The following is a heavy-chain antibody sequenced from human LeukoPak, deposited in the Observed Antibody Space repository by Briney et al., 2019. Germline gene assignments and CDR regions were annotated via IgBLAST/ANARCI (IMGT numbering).Heavy chain of an antibody. CDR1: GYTFTTYG. V-gene: IGHV1-18*01. D-gene: IGHD1-7*01. Sequence: EASVKVSCKASGYTFTTYGISWVRQAPGQGLEWMGWINPYNGDTNYAQKLQGRVTMTTDTSTTTAYMELRSLRSDHTALYYCARDDGMGRGGRLRNYYFDVWGRGTLVTVSS. J-gene: IGHJ2*01. CDR2: INPYNGDT. CDR3: ARDDGMGRGGRLRNYYFDV.